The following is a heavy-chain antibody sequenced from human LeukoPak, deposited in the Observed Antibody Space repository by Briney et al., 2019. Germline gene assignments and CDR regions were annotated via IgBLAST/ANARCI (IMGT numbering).Heavy chain of an antibody. D-gene: IGHD1-1*01. J-gene: IGHJ4*02. V-gene: IGHV3-23*01. Sequence: GGSLRLSCAASGFTFSSYAMSWVRQAPGKGLEWVSGICGSGGSTYYADSVRGRFTISRDNSKNTLYLQMNSLRAEDTALYYCAKRERESYNFGYPDYWGQGTLVTVSS. CDR3: AKRERESYNFGYPDY. CDR1: GFTFSSYA. CDR2: ICGSGGST.